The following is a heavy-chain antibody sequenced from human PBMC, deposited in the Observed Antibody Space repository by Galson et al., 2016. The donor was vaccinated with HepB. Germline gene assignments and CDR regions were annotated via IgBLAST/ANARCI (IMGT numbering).Heavy chain of an antibody. V-gene: IGHV3-21*04. CDR2: ISSGHTYI. Sequence: SLRLSCAASGFTFSTYNMNWVRQAPGKGLEWVSSISSGHTYIYYADSVKGRFTISRDNAKNSLYLQMNSLRVEDTAVYYCAGGLYSSGWPKGDFWGQGSLVTVSS. CDR1: GFTFSTYN. J-gene: IGHJ4*02. D-gene: IGHD6-19*01. CDR3: AGGLYSSGWPKGDF.